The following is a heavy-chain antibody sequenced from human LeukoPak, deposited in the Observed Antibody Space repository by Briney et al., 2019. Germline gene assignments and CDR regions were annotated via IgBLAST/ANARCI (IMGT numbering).Heavy chain of an antibody. V-gene: IGHV4-39*07. D-gene: IGHD3-22*01. CDR3: ARDGNSSGYYRRDAFDI. CDR2: IHYSGST. Sequence: PSETLSLTCTVSGGSISSSSYYWGWIRQPPGKGLEWIGSIHYSGSTYYNPSLKSRVTISVDTSKNQFSLKLSSVTAADTAVYYCARDGNSSGYYRRDAFDIWGQGTMVTVSS. CDR1: GGSISSSSYY. J-gene: IGHJ3*02.